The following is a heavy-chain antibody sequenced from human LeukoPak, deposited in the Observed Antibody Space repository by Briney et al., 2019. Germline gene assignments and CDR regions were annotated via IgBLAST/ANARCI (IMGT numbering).Heavy chain of an antibody. J-gene: IGHJ4*02. CDR3: ARQGFFWSGYRLPPRRYFDY. CDR1: GGSISSSSYY. Sequence: SETLSLTCTVSGGSISSSSYYWGWIRQPPGKGLEWIGSIYYSGSTYYNPSLKSRVTISVDTSKDQFSLKLSSVTAGDTAVYYCARQGFFWSGYRLPPRRYFDYWGQGTLVTVSS. V-gene: IGHV4-39*01. CDR2: IYYSGST. D-gene: IGHD3-3*01.